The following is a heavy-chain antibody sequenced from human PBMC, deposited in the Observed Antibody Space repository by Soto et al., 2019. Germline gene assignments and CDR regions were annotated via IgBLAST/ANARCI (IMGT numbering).Heavy chain of an antibody. CDR1: GFTFSSYW. J-gene: IGHJ6*02. CDR2: IKQDGSEK. V-gene: IGHV3-7*05. CDR3: ARDGRIARYRRYYGMDV. D-gene: IGHD2-15*01. Sequence: GGSLRLSCAASGFTFSSYWMSWVRQAPGKGLEWVANIKQDGSEKYYVDSVKGRFTISRDNAKNSLYLQMNSLRAEDTAVYYCARDGRIARYRRYYGMDVWGQGTTVTVSS.